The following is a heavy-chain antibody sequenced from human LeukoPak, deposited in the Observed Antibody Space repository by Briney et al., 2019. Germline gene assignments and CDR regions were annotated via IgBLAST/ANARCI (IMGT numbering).Heavy chain of an antibody. Sequence: GRSLRLSCAASGFTFSSYAMHWVRQAPGKGLEWVAVISYDGSNKYYADSVKGRFTISRDNSKNTLYLQMNSLRAEDTAVYYCARERAMVRGVIITGDNWFDPWGQGTLVTVSS. CDR1: GFTFSSYA. V-gene: IGHV3-30*04. CDR3: ARERAMVRGVIITGDNWFDP. J-gene: IGHJ5*02. D-gene: IGHD3-10*01. CDR2: ISYDGSNK.